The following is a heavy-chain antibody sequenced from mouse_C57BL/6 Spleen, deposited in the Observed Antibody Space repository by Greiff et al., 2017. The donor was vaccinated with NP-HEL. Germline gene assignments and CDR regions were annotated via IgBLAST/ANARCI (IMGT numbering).Heavy chain of an antibody. CDR1: GFTFSDYY. CDR2: INYDGSST. Sequence: EVQLVESEGGLVQPGSSMKLSCTASGFTFSDYYMAWVRQVPEKGLEWVANINYDGSSTYYLDSLKSRFIISRDNAKNILYLQMSSLKSEDTATYYCARGGDYYGSSPFAYWGQGTLVTVSA. V-gene: IGHV5-16*01. D-gene: IGHD1-1*01. J-gene: IGHJ3*01. CDR3: ARGGDYYGSSPFAY.